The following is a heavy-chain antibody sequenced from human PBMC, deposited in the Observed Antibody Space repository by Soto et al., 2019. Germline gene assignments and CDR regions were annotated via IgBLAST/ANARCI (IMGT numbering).Heavy chain of an antibody. V-gene: IGHV3-30*04. CDR2: IAYDGSNR. D-gene: IGHD1-1*01. CDR3: ARDLQAGTDNVNWFAP. J-gene: IGHJ5*02. Sequence: VQLVESGGGVVQPGRSLRLSCAASGFSISRSAMHWVRQAPGKGLEWVAVIAYDGSNRWYADSAKGRFTISRDNSKHTVYLQMSSLRGEDTAVYYCARDLQAGTDNVNWFAPWGQGTLVTVSS. CDR1: GFSISRSA.